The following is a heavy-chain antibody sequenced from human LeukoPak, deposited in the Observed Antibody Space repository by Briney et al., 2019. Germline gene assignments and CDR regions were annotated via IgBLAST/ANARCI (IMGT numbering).Heavy chain of an antibody. D-gene: IGHD2-2*01. Sequence: ASVRVSCKSSGFTFTDEYIHWVRQAPGQGLEWMGWINPYSGAINYAQKFQGRVTLTRDTSISTAYMELSRLTSGDTAVYYCARDPKSQLLLDYWGQGTLVTVSS. J-gene: IGHJ4*02. CDR1: GFTFTDEY. V-gene: IGHV1-2*02. CDR3: ARDPKSQLLLDY. CDR2: INPYSGAI.